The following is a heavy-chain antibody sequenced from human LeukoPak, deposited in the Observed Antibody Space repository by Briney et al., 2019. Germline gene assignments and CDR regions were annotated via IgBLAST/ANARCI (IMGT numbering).Heavy chain of an antibody. J-gene: IGHJ4*02. CDR1: GGTFSSYA. V-gene: IGHV1-69*05. Sequence: ASVKVSCKASGGTFSSYAISWVRQAPGQGLELMGGIIPIFGTANYAQKFQGRVTITTDESTSTAYMELSSLRSEDTAVYYCARDRPGDYYDSSGYLDYWGQGTLVTVSS. D-gene: IGHD3-22*01. CDR2: IIPIFGTA. CDR3: ARDRPGDYYDSSGYLDY.